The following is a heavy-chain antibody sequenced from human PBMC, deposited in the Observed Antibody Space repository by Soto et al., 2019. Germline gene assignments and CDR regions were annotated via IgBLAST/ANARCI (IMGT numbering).Heavy chain of an antibody. J-gene: IGHJ5*02. CDR2: VYSSGGT. D-gene: IGHD3-3*01. Sequence: SETLSLTCTVSGGSMTSYYWTWIRQPAGKGLEWIGRVYSSGGTHYNPSLKSRVTISLDTSKNQFSLRLLSVNDADTAVYFCARGQRFSDWFDPWGQGTLVTVSS. CDR3: ARGQRFSDWFDP. CDR1: GGSMTSYY. V-gene: IGHV4-4*07.